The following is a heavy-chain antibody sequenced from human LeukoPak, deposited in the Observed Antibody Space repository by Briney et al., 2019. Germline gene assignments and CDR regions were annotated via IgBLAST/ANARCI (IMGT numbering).Heavy chain of an antibody. D-gene: IGHD5-12*01. CDR3: ARDLSGYDFTRFDY. V-gene: IGHV1-69*04. Sequence: RVASVTVSCKASGGTFSSYAISWVRQAPGQGLEWMGRIIPILGIANYAQKFQGRVTITADKSTSTAYMELSSLRSEDTAAYYCARDLSGYDFTRFDYWGQGTLVTVSS. CDR2: IIPILGIA. CDR1: GGTFSSYA. J-gene: IGHJ4*02.